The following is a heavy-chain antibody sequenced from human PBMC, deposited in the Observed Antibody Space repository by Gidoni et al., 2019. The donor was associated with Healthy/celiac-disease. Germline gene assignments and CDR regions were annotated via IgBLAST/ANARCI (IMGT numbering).Heavy chain of an antibody. CDR1: GGTFSSYA. J-gene: IGHJ6*02. CDR2: IIPIFGTA. V-gene: IGHV1-69*01. Sequence: QVQLVQSGAEVKKPGSSVKVSCKASGGTFSSYAISWVRQAPGQGLEWMGGIIPIFGTANYAQKFQGRVTIPADESTSTAYMELSSLRSEDTAVYYCARDPDLVVAARPGGALVDYYYGMDVWGQGTTVTVSS. D-gene: IGHD6-6*01. CDR3: ARDPDLVVAARPGGALVDYYYGMDV.